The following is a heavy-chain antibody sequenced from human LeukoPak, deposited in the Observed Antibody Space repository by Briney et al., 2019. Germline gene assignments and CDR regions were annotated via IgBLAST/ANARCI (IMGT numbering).Heavy chain of an antibody. CDR2: IYYSGNT. V-gene: IGHV4-39*07. D-gene: IGHD3-22*01. CDR3: ARAPHFFDTSGSRYYFDY. Sequence: SETLSLTCSVSGGSIRSTTYYWGWIRQPPGTGLEWLGSIYYSGNTYYSPSLMSRVTISVDTSKNQFSLNLSSVTAADTAVYYCARAPHFFDTSGSRYYFDYWGQGALVTVSS. CDR1: GGSIRSTTYY. J-gene: IGHJ4*02.